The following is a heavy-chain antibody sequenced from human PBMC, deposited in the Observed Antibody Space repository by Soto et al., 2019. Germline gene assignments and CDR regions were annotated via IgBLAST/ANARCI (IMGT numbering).Heavy chain of an antibody. V-gene: IGHV1-18*01. Sequence: QVKLVKSGSEVKKPGASVRVTCKASGYTFRNYGISWVREDPGQGLEWMGWVSAYNRNSNYAQKFEDRVIMTADTATSTAYLELRGLRSDDTAIYYCARDRQWEPLLYWGQGTLVTVSS. CDR1: GYTFRNYG. CDR3: ARDRQWEPLLY. J-gene: IGHJ4*02. CDR2: VSAYNRNS. D-gene: IGHD1-26*01.